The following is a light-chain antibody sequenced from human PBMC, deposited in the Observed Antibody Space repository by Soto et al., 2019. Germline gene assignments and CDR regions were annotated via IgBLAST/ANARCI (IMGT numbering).Light chain of an antibody. CDR3: AAWDDSLNGWV. J-gene: IGLJ3*02. CDR2: SND. Sequence: QTVVTQAPSASGTPGQRVTISCSGSSSNIGSNTVTWYQQVPGTAPKLLIYSNDQRPSGVPDRFSGSKSGTSASLAIAGLQSEDEADYYCAAWDDSLNGWVFGGGNKLTVL. V-gene: IGLV1-44*01. CDR1: SSNIGSNT.